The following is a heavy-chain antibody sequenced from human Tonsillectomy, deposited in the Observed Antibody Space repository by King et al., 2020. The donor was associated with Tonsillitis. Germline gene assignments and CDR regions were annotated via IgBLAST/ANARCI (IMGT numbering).Heavy chain of an antibody. D-gene: IGHD6-19*01. CDR3: VKDRGAVARTFHY. CDR1: GFTFTDYA. V-gene: IGHV3-9*01. CDR2: ISWNSDIL. J-gene: IGHJ4*02. Sequence: VQLVESGGGLVQPGKSLRLSCAASGFTFTDYAMHWVRQVPGKGLEWVSGISWNSDILGSADSVKGRFTISRDNVKNSLYLQMNSLAAEDTALYYCVKDRGAVARTFHYRGRGALVTVSA.